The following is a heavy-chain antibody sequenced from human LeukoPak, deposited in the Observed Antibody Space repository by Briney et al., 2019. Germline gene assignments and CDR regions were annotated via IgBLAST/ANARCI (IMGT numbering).Heavy chain of an antibody. CDR1: GFTFSSYA. J-gene: IGHJ4*02. D-gene: IGHD3-16*01. CDR3: AKDPGSIRKHFDY. Sequence: GGSLRLSCSASGFTFSSYAMHWVRQAPGKGLEWVAVISYDGASKYYADSLKGRFTISRDNSKNTLYLQMNSLRPEDTALYYCAKDPGSIRKHFDYWGQGTLVTVSS. CDR2: ISYDGASK. V-gene: IGHV3-30*18.